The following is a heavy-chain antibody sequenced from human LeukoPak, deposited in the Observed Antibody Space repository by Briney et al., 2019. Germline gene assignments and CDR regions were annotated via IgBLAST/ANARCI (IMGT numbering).Heavy chain of an antibody. V-gene: IGHV3-30*02. Sequence: GGSLRLSCAASGFTFSSYGMHWVRQAPGKGLEWVAFIRNDGTNKYYADSVEGRFTISRDNSKSTLYLQMNSLRAEDTAVYYCAKDKGRSDFDYWGQGTLLTVSS. D-gene: IGHD1-26*01. CDR3: AKDKGRSDFDY. CDR2: IRNDGTNK. J-gene: IGHJ4*02. CDR1: GFTFSSYG.